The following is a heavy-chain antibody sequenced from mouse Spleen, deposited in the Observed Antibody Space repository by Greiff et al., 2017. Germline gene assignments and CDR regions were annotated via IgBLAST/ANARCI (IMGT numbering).Heavy chain of an antibody. V-gene: IGHV14-4*01. CDR3: TRGGEYYFDY. Sequence: EVQLQQSGAELVRPGASVKLSCTASGFNIKDDYMHWVKQRPEQGLEWIGWIDPENGDTEYASKFQGKATITADTSSNTAYLQLSSLTSEDTAVYYCTRGGEYYFDYWGQGTTLTVSS. CDR1: GFNIKDDY. J-gene: IGHJ2*01. D-gene: IGHD2-13*01. CDR2: IDPENGDT.